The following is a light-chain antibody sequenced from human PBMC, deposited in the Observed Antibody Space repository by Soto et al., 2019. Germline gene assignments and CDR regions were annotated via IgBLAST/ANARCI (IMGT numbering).Light chain of an antibody. V-gene: IGKV3-15*01. CDR1: QSVSDS. CDR2: GAS. Sequence: EKVMTQSPATLSLSPGERATLSCRASQSVSDSLAWYQQKPGQAPRLLIYGASTRATGIPVRFSGSGSGTEFTLTISSLQSEDFAFYYCQQYNNWPCTFGQGTKVDIK. J-gene: IGKJ1*01. CDR3: QQYNNWPCT.